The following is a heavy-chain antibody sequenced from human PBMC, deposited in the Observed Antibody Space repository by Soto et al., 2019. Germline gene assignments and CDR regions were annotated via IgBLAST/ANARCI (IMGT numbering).Heavy chain of an antibody. V-gene: IGHV3-23*01. CDR1: GFTSRNYA. D-gene: IGHD1-26*01. CDR3: AKEAGATTYYYAMDV. Sequence: GGSLRLSCAVSGFTSRNYAMSWVRQAPGKGLEWVSAISGSGGSANYADSVKGRFTISRDNSKNTLSLQVNSLRAEDTAIYYCAKEAGATTYYYAMDVWGQGTTVTVSS. J-gene: IGHJ6*02. CDR2: ISGSGGSA.